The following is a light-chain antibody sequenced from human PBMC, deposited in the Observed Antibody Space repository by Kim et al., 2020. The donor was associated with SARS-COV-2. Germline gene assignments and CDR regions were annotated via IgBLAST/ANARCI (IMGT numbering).Light chain of an antibody. CDR1: SSDIGGYNY. J-gene: IGLJ2*01. CDR2: DVT. CDR3: SSYTTTSAVV. V-gene: IGLV2-14*03. Sequence: GGSITISCSGSSSDIGGYNYVSWYQQHPGKAPKLMIYDVTKRPSGVSDRFSGSKSANMASLTIFGLQAEDEADYYCSSYTTTSAVVFGGGTKVTVL.